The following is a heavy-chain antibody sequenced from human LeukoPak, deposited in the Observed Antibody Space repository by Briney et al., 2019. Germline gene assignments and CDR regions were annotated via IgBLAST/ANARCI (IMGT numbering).Heavy chain of an antibody. CDR1: GSAFGRSC. J-gene: IGHJ6*03. D-gene: IGHD6-25*01. CDR3: TSDAAYDKGV. CDR2: INNDATRT. Sequence: PGGSLTLSYAPSGSAFGRSCIRWVRQAPGKGLVWVSHINNDATRTTYADSVRGRFTISRDNAKNTVSLQMNSLRAEDTSVYYCTSDAAYDKGVWGPGTTVTVSS. V-gene: IGHV3-74*01.